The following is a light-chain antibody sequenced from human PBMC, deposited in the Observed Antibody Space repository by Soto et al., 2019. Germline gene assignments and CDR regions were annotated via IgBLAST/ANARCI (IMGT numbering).Light chain of an antibody. CDR2: GAS. J-gene: IGKJ1*01. CDR1: QSVSNNY. V-gene: IGKV3-20*01. CDR3: QQYSDSPLT. Sequence: EIVLTHSPGTLSLSPGERATLSCRASQSVSNNYLAWYQQKPGQAPRLVIYGASSRATGIPDRFSATGSGTDLTLTISRLEPEDFAVYFCQQYSDSPLTFGQGTKVEIK.